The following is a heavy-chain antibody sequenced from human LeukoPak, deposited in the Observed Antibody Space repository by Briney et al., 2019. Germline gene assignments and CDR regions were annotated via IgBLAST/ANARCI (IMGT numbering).Heavy chain of an antibody. D-gene: IGHD3-22*01. CDR1: GGSISSGGYY. V-gene: IGHV4-31*03. J-gene: IGHJ5*02. Sequence: SETLSLTCTVSGGSISSGGYYWSWIRQHPGKGLEWIGYIYYSGSTYYNPSLKSRVTISVDRSKNQFSLKLSSVTAADTAVYYCARYWYGDSSGPFDPWGQGTLVTVSS. CDR2: IYYSGST. CDR3: ARYWYGDSSGPFDP.